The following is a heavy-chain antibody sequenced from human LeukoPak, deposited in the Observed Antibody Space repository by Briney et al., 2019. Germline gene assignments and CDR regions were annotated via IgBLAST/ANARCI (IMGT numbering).Heavy chain of an antibody. CDR2: IYYSGST. J-gene: IGHJ4*02. CDR3: ARANMVRGVIGYFDY. CDR1: GGSIRGDY. Sequence: SETLSLTCTVSGGSIRGDYWSWIRQPPGTGLEWIGYIYYSGSTNYNPSHKSRVTISVDTSKNQFSLKLSSVTAADTAVYYCARANMVRGVIGYFDYWGQGTLVTVSS. D-gene: IGHD3-10*01. V-gene: IGHV4-59*01.